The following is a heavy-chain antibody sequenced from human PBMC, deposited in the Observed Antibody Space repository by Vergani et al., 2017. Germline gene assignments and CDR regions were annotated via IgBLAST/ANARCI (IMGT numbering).Heavy chain of an antibody. CDR1: GESFSSFY. J-gene: IGHJ4*02. CDR3: AVRPRVNLVGGEIVTKRTFDY. CDR2: INNDVHT. Sequence: QVQLQQWGAGVVKPSGTLSLTCAVFGESFSSFYWSWIRQPPGTGLEWIGEINNDVHTNYNPSLESRVTVSRDTAKNQFSLNLMSVTAADTAMYYCAVRPRVNLVGGEIVTKRTFDYWGQGSLVTVSS. D-gene: IGHD3-10*01. V-gene: IGHV4-34*02.